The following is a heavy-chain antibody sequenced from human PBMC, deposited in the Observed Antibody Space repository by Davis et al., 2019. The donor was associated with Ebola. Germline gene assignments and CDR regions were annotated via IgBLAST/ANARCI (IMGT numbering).Heavy chain of an antibody. Sequence: PGGSLRLSCAASGFTFSSYGMHWVRQAPGKGLEWVAVISYDGSNKYYADSVKGRFTISRDNSKNTLYLQMNSLRAEDTAVYYCAKSEDYYDSHIGAFDIWGQGTMVTVSS. J-gene: IGHJ3*02. CDR2: ISYDGSNK. D-gene: IGHD3-22*01. CDR1: GFTFSSYG. CDR3: AKSEDYYDSHIGAFDI. V-gene: IGHV3-30*18.